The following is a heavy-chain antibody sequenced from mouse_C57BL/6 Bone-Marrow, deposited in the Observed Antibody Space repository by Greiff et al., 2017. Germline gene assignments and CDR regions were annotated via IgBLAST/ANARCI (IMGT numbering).Heavy chain of an antibody. CDR1: GYTFTSYW. CDR2: INPSSGYT. J-gene: IGHJ1*03. Sequence: QVHVKQSGAELAKPGASVKLSCKASGYTFTSYWMHWVKQRPGQGLEWIGYINPSSGYTKYNQKFKDKATLTADKSSSTAYMQLSSLTYEDPAVYYCASPYYYGGRKGYFDVWGTGTTVTVSS. CDR3: ASPYYYGGRKGYFDV. D-gene: IGHD1-1*01. V-gene: IGHV1-7*01.